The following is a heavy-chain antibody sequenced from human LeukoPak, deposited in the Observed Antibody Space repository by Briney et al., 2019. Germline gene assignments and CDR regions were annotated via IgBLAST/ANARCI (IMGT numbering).Heavy chain of an antibody. Sequence: GGSLRLSCAASGFTFSSYAMSWVRQAPGKGLEWVSAISGSGGSTYYADSVKGRFTISRDNSKNTLYLQMNSLRAEDTAVYYCAKEEQYYYDSSGYYLIDYWGQGTLVTVSS. CDR2: ISGSGGST. V-gene: IGHV3-23*01. CDR1: GFTFSSYA. J-gene: IGHJ4*02. CDR3: AKEEQYYYDSSGYYLIDY. D-gene: IGHD3-22*01.